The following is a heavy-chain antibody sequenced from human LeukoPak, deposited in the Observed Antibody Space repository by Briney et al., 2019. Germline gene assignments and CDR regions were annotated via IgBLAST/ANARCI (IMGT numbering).Heavy chain of an antibody. J-gene: IGHJ4*02. CDR3: VRETPRRGETRDGYR. Sequence: PGGSLRLSCAASGFIFKKYWMNWVRQVPGKGLECLANIKEDGSETYYADSVKGRFTISRDNPKNLLFLQINSLRVEDTAVYYCVRETPRRGETRDGYRWGQGTVVTVSS. V-gene: IGHV3-7*01. D-gene: IGHD5-24*01. CDR2: IKEDGSET. CDR1: GFIFKKYW.